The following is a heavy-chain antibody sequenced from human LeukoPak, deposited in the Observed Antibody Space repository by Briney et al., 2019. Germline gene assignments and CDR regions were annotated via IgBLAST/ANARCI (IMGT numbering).Heavy chain of an antibody. CDR1: GFTFSSYN. Sequence: GGSLRLSCAASGFTFSSYNMNWVRQAPGKGLEWVSSISSSSSYIYYADSVKGRFTISRDNAKNSLYLQMNSLRAEDTAVYYCAKRDSSGSYPYYFDYWGQGTLVTVSS. J-gene: IGHJ4*02. D-gene: IGHD3-22*01. CDR2: ISSSSSYI. V-gene: IGHV3-21*04. CDR3: AKRDSSGSYPYYFDY.